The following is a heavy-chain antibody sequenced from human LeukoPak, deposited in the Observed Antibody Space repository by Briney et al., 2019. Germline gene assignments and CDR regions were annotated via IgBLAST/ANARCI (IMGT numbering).Heavy chain of an antibody. V-gene: IGHV4-34*01. CDR1: GGFFSGYY. D-gene: IGHD2/OR15-2a*01. CDR3: ARGLFFSSGGYYGMDV. J-gene: IGHJ6*02. Sequence: SETLSLTCAVYGGFFSGYYWSWIRQPPGKGLEWIGEINHSGSTNYNPSLKSRVTISVDTSKNQFSLKLSSVTAADTAVYYCARGLFFSSGGYYGMDVWGQGTTVTVSS. CDR2: INHSGST.